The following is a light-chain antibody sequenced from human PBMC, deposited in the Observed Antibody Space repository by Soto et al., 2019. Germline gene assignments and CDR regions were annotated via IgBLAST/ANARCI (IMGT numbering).Light chain of an antibody. CDR1: SSDVGGYNY. Sequence: QSALTQPRSVSGSPGQSVTISCTGTSSDVGGYNYVSWYQQHPGKAPKLMIYDVSKRPSGVPDRFSGSKSGNTASLTISGLQAEDEADYYCCSYAGSDTLYVFGTGTKGTVL. CDR2: DVS. V-gene: IGLV2-11*01. J-gene: IGLJ1*01. CDR3: CSYAGSDTLYV.